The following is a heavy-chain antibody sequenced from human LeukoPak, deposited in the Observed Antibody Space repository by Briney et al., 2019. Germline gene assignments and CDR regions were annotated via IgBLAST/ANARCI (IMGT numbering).Heavy chain of an antibody. CDR3: ARIRSTGSQSFDY. CDR2: IDWDDDK. V-gene: IGHV2-70*11. D-gene: IGHD1-26*01. CDR1: GASISTYY. J-gene: IGHJ4*02. Sequence: TLSLTCTVSGASISTYYWSWIRQAPGKALEWLARIDWDDDKYYNTSLKTRLTISKDTSKNQVVLTMTNMDPVDTATYYCARIRSTGSQSFDYWGQGTLVTVSS.